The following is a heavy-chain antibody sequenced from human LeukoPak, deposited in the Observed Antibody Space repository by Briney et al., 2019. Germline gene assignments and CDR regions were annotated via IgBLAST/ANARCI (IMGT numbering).Heavy chain of an antibody. D-gene: IGHD1-7*01. J-gene: IGHJ4*02. Sequence: ASVKVSCKVSGYTLTELSMHWVRQAPGKGLERMGGFDPEDGETIYAQKFQGRVTMTEDTSTDTAYMELSSLRSEDTAVYYCATDLGLRAGTTGVYWDYWGQGTLVTVSS. V-gene: IGHV1-24*01. CDR2: FDPEDGET. CDR1: GYTLTELS. CDR3: ATDLGLRAGTTGVYWDY.